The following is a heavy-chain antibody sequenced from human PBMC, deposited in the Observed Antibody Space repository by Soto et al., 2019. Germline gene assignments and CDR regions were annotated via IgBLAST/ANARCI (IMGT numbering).Heavy chain of an antibody. CDR2: ISGYNGYP. D-gene: IGHD6-13*01. J-gene: IGHJ4*02. CDR3: ARASAGALYDF. Sequence: QVQLVQSGAGVRMPGASVNVSCKTSGYIFTNYGVAWVRQAPGQGLELVAWISGYNGYPKHTQKFQGRVTVTTDTTTITGYMELRNLRSDDTAVYYCARASAGALYDFWGQGTRVTVSS. CDR1: GYIFTNYG. V-gene: IGHV1-18*01.